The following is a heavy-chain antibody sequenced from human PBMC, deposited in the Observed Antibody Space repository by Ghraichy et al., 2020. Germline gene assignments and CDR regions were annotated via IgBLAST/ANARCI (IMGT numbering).Heavy chain of an antibody. Sequence: SETLSLTFAVSGGSISSSGHSWSWIRQPPGKGLEWIANIYHSGSTYYNPSLESRVSISVDRSKNQFSLKLSSVTAADTAVYYCARVDCGGDCGHYYYYYYGMDVWGQGTTVTVSS. CDR1: GGSISSSGHS. CDR3: ARVDCGGDCGHYYYYYYGMDV. CDR2: IYHSGST. V-gene: IGHV4-30-2*01. D-gene: IGHD2-21*02. J-gene: IGHJ6*02.